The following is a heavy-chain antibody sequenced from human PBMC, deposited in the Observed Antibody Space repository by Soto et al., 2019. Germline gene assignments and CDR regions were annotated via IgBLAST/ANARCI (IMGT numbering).Heavy chain of an antibody. J-gene: IGHJ4*02. Sequence: SETLSLTCAVYGGSFSGYYWTWIRQPPGKGLEWIGEITHSGSTNYNPSLKSRVTISVDTSKNQFSLNLDSVTAADTAVYYCARSSVRGWSYWGQGTLVTVSS. CDR1: GGSFSGYY. V-gene: IGHV4-34*01. CDR2: ITHSGST. D-gene: IGHD3-10*02. CDR3: ARSSVRGWSY.